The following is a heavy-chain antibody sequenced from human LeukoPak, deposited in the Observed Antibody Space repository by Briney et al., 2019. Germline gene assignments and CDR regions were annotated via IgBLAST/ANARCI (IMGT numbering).Heavy chain of an antibody. J-gene: IGHJ4*02. D-gene: IGHD6-19*01. V-gene: IGHV4-31*03. CDR3: APESERWLVRS. CDR1: GGSISSGGYY. Sequence: NPSQTLSLTCTVSGGSISSGGYYWSWIRQHPGKGLEWIGYIYYSGSTNYNPSLKSRVTISIDTSKNQFSLKLNSVTAADTAVYYCAPESERWLVRSWGQGTLVTVSS. CDR2: IYYSGST.